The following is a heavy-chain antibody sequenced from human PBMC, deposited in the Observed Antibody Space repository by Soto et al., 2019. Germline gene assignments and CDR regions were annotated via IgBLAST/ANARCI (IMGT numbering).Heavy chain of an antibody. CDR2: IIPIFGTA. D-gene: IGHD3-10*02. CDR3: VTTFSVAPGQGSHFDY. Sequence: ASVKVSCKASGGTFSSYAISWVRQAPGQGLEWMGGIIPIFGTANYAQKFQGRVTITADESTSTAYMELSSLRSEDTAVYYCVTTFSVAPGQGSHFDYWGQGTLVTVSS. J-gene: IGHJ4*02. CDR1: GGTFSSYA. V-gene: IGHV1-69*13.